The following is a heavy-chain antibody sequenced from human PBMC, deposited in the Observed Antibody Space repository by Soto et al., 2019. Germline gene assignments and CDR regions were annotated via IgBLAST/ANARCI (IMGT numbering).Heavy chain of an antibody. J-gene: IGHJ6*02. V-gene: IGHV3-21*01. CDR3: ASGSGYDYAGDYYYGMDV. CDR2: ISSSSSYI. D-gene: IGHD5-12*01. Sequence: PGGSLRLSCAASGFTFSSYSMNWVRQAPGKGLEWVSSISSSSSYIYYADSVKGRFTISRDNAKNSLYLQMNSLRAEDTAVYYCASGSGYDYAGDYYYGMDVWGQGTTVTVSS. CDR1: GFTFSSYS.